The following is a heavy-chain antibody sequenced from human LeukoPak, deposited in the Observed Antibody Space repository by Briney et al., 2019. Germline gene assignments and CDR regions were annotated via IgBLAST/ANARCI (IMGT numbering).Heavy chain of an antibody. CDR1: GYTFTGYY. D-gene: IGHD3-3*01. CDR2: INPNSGGT. Sequence: ASVKVSCKASGYTFTGYYMHWVRQAPGQGLEWMGWINPNSGGTNYAQEFQGRVTMTRDTSISTAYMELSRLRSDDTAVYYCARKPVDEYYDLLLNSYYFDYWGQGTLVTVSS. V-gene: IGHV1-2*02. J-gene: IGHJ4*02. CDR3: ARKPVDEYYDLLLNSYYFDY.